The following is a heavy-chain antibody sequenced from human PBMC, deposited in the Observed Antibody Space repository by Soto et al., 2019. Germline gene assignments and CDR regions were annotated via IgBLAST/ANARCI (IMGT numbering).Heavy chain of an antibody. Sequence: PSETLSLTCTVSGGSISSGGYYWSWIRQHPGKGLEWIGYIYYSGSTYYNPSLKSRVTISVDTSKNQFSLKLSSVTAADTAVYYCARWPYYYGSGSYSGYYGMDVWGQGTTVTVSS. D-gene: IGHD3-10*01. CDR1: GGSISSGGYY. CDR3: ARWPYYYGSGSYSGYYGMDV. CDR2: IYYSGST. J-gene: IGHJ6*02. V-gene: IGHV4-31*03.